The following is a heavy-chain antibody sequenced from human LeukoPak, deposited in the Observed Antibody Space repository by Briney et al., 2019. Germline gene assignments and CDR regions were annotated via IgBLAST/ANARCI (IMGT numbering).Heavy chain of an antibody. CDR3: ASGSSIVGATDAFDI. CDR2: IYYSGST. J-gene: IGHJ3*02. CDR1: GGSISSSSYY. Sequence: PSETLSLTCTVSGGSISSSSYYWGWLRQPPGKGLEWIGSIYYSGSTYYNPSPKSRVTISVDTSKNQFSLKLSSVTAADTAVYYCASGSSIVGATDAFDIWGQGTMVTVSS. D-gene: IGHD1-26*01. V-gene: IGHV4-39*07.